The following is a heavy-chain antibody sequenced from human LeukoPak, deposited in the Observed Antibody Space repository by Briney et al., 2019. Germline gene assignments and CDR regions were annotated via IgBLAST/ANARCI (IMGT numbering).Heavy chain of an antibody. CDR1: GFTFSSYA. CDR2: ISYDGSNK. J-gene: IGHJ4*02. D-gene: IGHD6-19*01. V-gene: IGHV3-30*04. CDR3: ARSDSSGWYV. Sequence: PGRSLRLSCAASGFTFSSYAKHWVRQAPGKGLEWVAVISYDGSNKYYADSVKGRFTISRDNSKNTLYLQMNSLRAEDTAVYYCARSDSSGWYVWGQGTLVTVSS.